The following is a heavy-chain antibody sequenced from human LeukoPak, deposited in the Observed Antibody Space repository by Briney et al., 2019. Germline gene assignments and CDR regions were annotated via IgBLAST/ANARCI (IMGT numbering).Heavy chain of an antibody. CDR1: GGTFSSYA. J-gene: IGHJ4*02. V-gene: IGHV1-2*02. D-gene: IGHD4-23*01. CDR2: IIPNSGGT. CDR3: AVTTVVTPLFDY. Sequence: ASVKVSCKASGGTFSSYAISWVRQAPGQGLEWMGRIIPNSGGTNYAQKFQGRVTMTRDTSISTAYMELSRLRSDDTAVYYCAVTTVVTPLFDYWGQGTLVTVSS.